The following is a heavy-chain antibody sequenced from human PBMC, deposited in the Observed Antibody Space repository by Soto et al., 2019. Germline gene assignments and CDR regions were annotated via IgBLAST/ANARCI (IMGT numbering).Heavy chain of an antibody. CDR1: GYTFTSYY. J-gene: IGHJ4*02. CDR2: INPSGGST. CDR3: AREFGHCYDSSGYYYPY. Sequence: ASVKVSCKASGYTFTSYYMHWVRQAPGQGLEWMGIINPSGGSTSYAQKFQGRVTMTRDTSTSTVYMELSSLRSEDTAVYYCAREFGHCYDSSGYYYPYWGQGTLVTVSS. D-gene: IGHD3-22*01. V-gene: IGHV1-46*01.